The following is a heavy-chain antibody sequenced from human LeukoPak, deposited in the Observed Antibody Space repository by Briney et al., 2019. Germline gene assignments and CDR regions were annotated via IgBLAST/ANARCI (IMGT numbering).Heavy chain of an antibody. V-gene: IGHV1-69*04. Sequence: SVKVSCKASGGTFSSYAISWVRQAPGQGLEWMGRIIPILGIANYAQKFQGRVTITADKSTSTAYMELSSLRSEDTAVYYCARDRYSYGYGLSAFDIWGQGTMVTVSS. J-gene: IGHJ3*02. CDR3: ARDRYSYGYGLSAFDI. CDR2: IIPILGIA. CDR1: GGTFSSYA. D-gene: IGHD5-18*01.